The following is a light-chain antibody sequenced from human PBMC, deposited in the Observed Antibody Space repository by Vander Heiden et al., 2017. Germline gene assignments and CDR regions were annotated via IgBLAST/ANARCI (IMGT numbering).Light chain of an antibody. J-gene: IGLJ2*01. Sequence: QSALTQPASVSGSPGQSITISCTGTSSDVGGYNYVSWYQQHPGKAPKLMIYEVSNRPSGVSNRFSGSKSGNTASLTISGLQAEDEVDYYGSSYTSSSTLVFGGGTKLTVL. V-gene: IGLV2-14*01. CDR1: SSDVGGYNY. CDR2: EVS. CDR3: SSYTSSSTLV.